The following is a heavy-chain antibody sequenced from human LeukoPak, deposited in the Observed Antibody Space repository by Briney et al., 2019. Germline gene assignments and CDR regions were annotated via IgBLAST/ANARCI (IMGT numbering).Heavy chain of an antibody. Sequence: PSETLPLTCTVSGGSISSYYWSWIRQPPGKGLEWIGYIYYSGSTNYNPSLKSRVTISVDTSKNQFSLKLSSVTATDTAVYYCARRVYYYDSSGGFDPWGQGTLVTVSS. CDR2: IYYSGST. V-gene: IGHV4-59*01. J-gene: IGHJ5*02. CDR1: GGSISSYY. CDR3: ARRVYYYDSSGGFDP. D-gene: IGHD3-22*01.